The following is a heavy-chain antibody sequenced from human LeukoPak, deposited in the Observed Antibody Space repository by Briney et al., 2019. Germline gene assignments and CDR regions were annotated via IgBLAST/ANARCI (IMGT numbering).Heavy chain of an antibody. CDR1: GFTFSSYG. Sequence: GGSLRLSCAASGFTFSSYGMHWVRQAPGKGLEWVAVIWYDGSNKYYADSVKGRFTISRDNSKNTLYLQRNSLRAEDTAVYYCARAGGYDILTGYDHNYFDYWGQGTLVTVSS. V-gene: IGHV3-33*01. CDR3: ARAGGYDILTGYDHNYFDY. D-gene: IGHD3-9*01. CDR2: IWYDGSNK. J-gene: IGHJ4*02.